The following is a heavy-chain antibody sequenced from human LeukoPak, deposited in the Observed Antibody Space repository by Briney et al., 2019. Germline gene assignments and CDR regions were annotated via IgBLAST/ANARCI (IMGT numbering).Heavy chain of an antibody. CDR2: IYYSGST. Sequence: SETLSLTCTVSGGSISSSSYYWGWIRQPPGKGLEWIGSIYYSGSTYYNPSLKSRVTKSVDTSKNQFSLKLSSVTAADTAVYYCARVDIVVLPSADFDYWGQGTLVTVSP. CDR3: ARVDIVVLPSADFDY. V-gene: IGHV4-39*07. J-gene: IGHJ4*02. CDR1: GGSISSSSYY. D-gene: IGHD2-2*01.